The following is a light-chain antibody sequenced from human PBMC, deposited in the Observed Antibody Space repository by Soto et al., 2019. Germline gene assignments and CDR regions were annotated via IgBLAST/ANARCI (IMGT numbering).Light chain of an antibody. Sequence: QSVLTQPASVSGSPGQSITISCTGTSSDVGGCNYVSWYQHHPGKAPKLMIYEVTNRPSGVSIRFSGSKSGTTASLTISGLQAEDEADYYCLSFTSSFTYIFGTGTKVTVL. CDR1: SSDVGGCNY. CDR2: EVT. V-gene: IGLV2-14*01. CDR3: LSFTSSFTYI. J-gene: IGLJ1*01.